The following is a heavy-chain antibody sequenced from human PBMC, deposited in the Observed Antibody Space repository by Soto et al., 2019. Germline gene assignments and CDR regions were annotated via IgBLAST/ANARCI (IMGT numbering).Heavy chain of an antibody. CDR2: IKQDGSEK. V-gene: IGHV3-7*04. J-gene: IGHJ6*02. CDR3: ARDPNIVTTLRVRYYYYGMDV. D-gene: IGHD5-12*01. CDR1: GFTFSSYW. Sequence: EVQLVESGGGLVQPGGSLRLYCAASGFTFSSYWMTWVRQAPGKGLEWVANIKQDGSEKYYVDSVKGRFTISRDNAKNSLYLQINSLRAEDTAVYYCARDPNIVTTLRVRYYYYGMDVWGQGTTVTVSS.